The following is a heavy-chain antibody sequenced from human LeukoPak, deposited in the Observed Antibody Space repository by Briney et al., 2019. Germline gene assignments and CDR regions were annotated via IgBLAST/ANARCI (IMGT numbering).Heavy chain of an antibody. V-gene: IGHV4-38-2*01. CDR2: IYHSGST. Sequence: SETLSLTCAVSGYSISSGYYWGWIRQSPGKGLEWIGSIYHSGSTYYNPSLKSRVTISVDTSKNQFSLKLSSVTAADTAVYYCARGNGGVYGSGRWFDPWGQGTLVTVSS. CDR1: GYSISSGYY. D-gene: IGHD3-10*01. CDR3: ARGNGGVYGSGRWFDP. J-gene: IGHJ5*02.